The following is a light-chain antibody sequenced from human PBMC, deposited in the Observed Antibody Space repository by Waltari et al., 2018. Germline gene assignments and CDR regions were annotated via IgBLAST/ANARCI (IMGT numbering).Light chain of an antibody. CDR2: HAS. V-gene: IGKV3-20*01. CDR1: QSSGIY. CDR3: QKYESLPAT. J-gene: IGKJ1*01. Sequence: EIVLPQSPGNLSLSPGERATLPCRASQSSGIYLAWYQQKPGQAPRLLMYHASSRATGIPDRFSGSGSGTDFSLTISRLEPEDFAVYYCQKYESLPATFGQGTKVEIK.